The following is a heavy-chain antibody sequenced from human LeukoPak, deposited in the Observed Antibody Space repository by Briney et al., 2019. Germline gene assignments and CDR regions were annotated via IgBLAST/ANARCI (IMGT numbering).Heavy chain of an antibody. CDR2: MNPNSGNT. J-gene: IGHJ4*02. Sequence: GASVKVSCKASGYTFTSYDINWVRQATGQGLEWMGWMNPNSGNTGYAQKFQGRVTMTRNTSISTAYMELSSLRSEDTAVYYCVLYYDYVWGSYRYYYFDYWGQGTLVTVSS. CDR1: GYTFTSYD. CDR3: VLYYDYVWGSYRYYYFDY. D-gene: IGHD3-16*02. V-gene: IGHV1-8*01.